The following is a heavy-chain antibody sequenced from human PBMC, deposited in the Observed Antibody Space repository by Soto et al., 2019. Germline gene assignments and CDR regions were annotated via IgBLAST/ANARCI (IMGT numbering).Heavy chain of an antibody. D-gene: IGHD3-9*01. J-gene: IGHJ6*02. CDR2: MSNYNGKT. V-gene: IGHV1-18*01. CDR3: ARVKNYVILTGSSHSIDV. CDR1: GYTITNYG. Sequence: LVQSGGEMKKTGASVKVSCEASGYTITNYGITWVRQATGQGLEWMGWMSNYNGKTNYAQILQGRVTMTTDTSSRTAYMELTRLRSDDTATYYCARVKNYVILTGSSHSIDVWGQGTTVTVSS.